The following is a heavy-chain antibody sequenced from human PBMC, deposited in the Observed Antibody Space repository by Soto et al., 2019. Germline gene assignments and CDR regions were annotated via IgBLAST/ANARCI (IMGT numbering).Heavy chain of an antibody. CDR3: ARDLNEQGDYVINY. CDR2: LWSDGINE. J-gene: IGHJ4*02. V-gene: IGHV3-33*01. Sequence: QGQLVESGGGVAQPGRSLRLSCAASGFSFSTSAMHWFRQAPGKGPEWVAVLWSDGINEYYADSVKGRFIVSRDNSKNALYLQMSSLRAEDTAMYYCARDLNEQGDYVINYWGQGTLVTVSS. D-gene: IGHD3-10*02. CDR1: GFSFSTSA.